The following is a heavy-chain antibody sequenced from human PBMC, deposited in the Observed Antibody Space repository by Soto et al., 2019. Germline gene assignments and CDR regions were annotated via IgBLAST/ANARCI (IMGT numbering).Heavy chain of an antibody. CDR1: DLDFSTSW. V-gene: IGHV3-7*05. CDR3: ARARSAWNQREYFFDS. D-gene: IGHD1-1*01. Sequence: EVQLVESGGGLVQPGGSLRLSCKASDLDFSTSWLGWLRQAPGKGLEGVDNIHQDGSGVYYVDSLKGRFTISRDNAKNSLFLQMNSLRAEDTAVYYCARARSAWNQREYFFDSWGQGTLVSVSS. CDR2: IHQDGSGV. J-gene: IGHJ4*02.